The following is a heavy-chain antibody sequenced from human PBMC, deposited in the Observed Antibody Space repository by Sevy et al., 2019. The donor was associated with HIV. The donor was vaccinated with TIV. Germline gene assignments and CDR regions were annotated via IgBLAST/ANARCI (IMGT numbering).Heavy chain of an antibody. CDR3: AFTKGVFGVVMTSFFFDF. CDR1: GYTFTSYG. V-gene: IGHV1-18*01. CDR2: ISAYNGNT. D-gene: IGHD3-3*01. J-gene: IGHJ4*02. Sequence: KVSCKASGYTFTSYGIAWVRQAPGQGLEWMGWISAYNGNTNYAREFQGRLTMTTDTSTTTVYMDLRSLRSDDTAVYYCAFTKGVFGVVMTSFFFDFWGQGTPVTVSS.